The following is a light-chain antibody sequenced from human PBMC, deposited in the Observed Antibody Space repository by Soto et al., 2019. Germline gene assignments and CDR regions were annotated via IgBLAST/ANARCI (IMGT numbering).Light chain of an antibody. J-gene: IGKJ5*01. CDR3: HQRNK. CDR2: DTS. CDR1: QTVSSSF. Sequence: EIVLTQSPGTLSLSPGERATFSCRASQTVSSSFLAWYQQKRGQAPRLLIYDTSNRATGIPARFSGSRSGTDFTLTISSLEPEDFGVYFCHQRNKFGQGTRLEIK. V-gene: IGKV3D-20*02.